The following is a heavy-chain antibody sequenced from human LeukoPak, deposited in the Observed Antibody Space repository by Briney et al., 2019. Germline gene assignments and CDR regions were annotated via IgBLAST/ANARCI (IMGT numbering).Heavy chain of an antibody. J-gene: IGHJ6*02. CDR1: GFTFSSYS. D-gene: IGHD2-2*01. Sequence: GGSLRLSCAASGFTFSSYSMNWVRQAPGKGLEWVSSISSSSSYIYHADSVKGRFTISRDNAKNSLYLQMNSLRAEDTAVYYCARDRYCSSTSCYEDYYYYGMDVWGQGTTVTVSS. CDR2: ISSSSSYI. V-gene: IGHV3-21*01. CDR3: ARDRYCSSTSCYEDYYYYGMDV.